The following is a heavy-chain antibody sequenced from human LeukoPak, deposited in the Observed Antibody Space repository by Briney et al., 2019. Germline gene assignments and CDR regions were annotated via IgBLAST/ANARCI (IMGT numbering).Heavy chain of an antibody. CDR2: IYWDDDK. D-gene: IGHD3-22*01. CDR1: GFSLSTSGVG. Sequence: MKSGPTLVKPTQTLTLTCTFSGFSLSTSGVGVGWIRLPPGKALEWLALIYWDDDKRYSPSLKSRLTITKGTSKNQVVLTMTNMDPVDTATYYCAHNRESSGHYYDSSGYSGDFDYWGQGTLVTVSS. V-gene: IGHV2-5*02. J-gene: IGHJ4*02. CDR3: AHNRESSGHYYDSSGYSGDFDY.